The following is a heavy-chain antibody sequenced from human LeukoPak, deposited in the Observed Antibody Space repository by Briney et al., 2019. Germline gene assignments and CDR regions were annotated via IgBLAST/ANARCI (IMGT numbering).Heavy chain of an antibody. J-gene: IGHJ4*02. D-gene: IGHD2-2*01. V-gene: IGHV4-61*02. Sequence: SQTLSLTCTVSGGSISSGSDYWSWIRQPAGKGLEWIGRIYTSGSTNYNPSLKSRVTISVDTSKNQFSLKLSSVTAADTAVYYCARGPYCSSTSRKGSFDYWGQGTLVTVSS. CDR2: IYTSGST. CDR1: GGSISSGSDY. CDR3: ARGPYCSSTSRKGSFDY.